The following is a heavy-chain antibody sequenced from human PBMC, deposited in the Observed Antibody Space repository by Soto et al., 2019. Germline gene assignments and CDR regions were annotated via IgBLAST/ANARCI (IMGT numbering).Heavy chain of an antibody. V-gene: IGHV4-39*01. CDR3: ARGYCSSTSCPYYYYYYGMDV. D-gene: IGHD2-2*01. CDR1: GGSIISSSYY. CDR2: IYYSGST. Sequence: SETLSLTCTVSGGSIISSSYYWVWIRQPPGKGLEWIGSIYYSGSTYYNPSLKSRVTISVDTSKNQFSLKLSSVTAADTAAYYCARGYCSSTSCPYYYYYYGMDVWGQGTTVTVSS. J-gene: IGHJ6*02.